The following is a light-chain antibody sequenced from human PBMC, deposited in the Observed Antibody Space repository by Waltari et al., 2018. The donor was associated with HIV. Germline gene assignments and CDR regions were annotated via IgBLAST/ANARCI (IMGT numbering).Light chain of an antibody. CDR1: QRVFFSSNNKNF. Sequence: DIVMTQSPDSLAVSLGERATINCKSSQRVFFSSNNKNFLAWYQQKPGQAPKLLISWASTRASGVPARFSGSGSGTDFTLTISSLQPGDVAVYFCQQYYTVPLTFGPGTKVEI. V-gene: IGKV4-1*01. J-gene: IGKJ3*01. CDR2: WAS. CDR3: QQYYTVPLT.